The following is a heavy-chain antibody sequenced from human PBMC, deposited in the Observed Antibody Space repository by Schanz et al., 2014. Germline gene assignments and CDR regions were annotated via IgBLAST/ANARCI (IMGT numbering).Heavy chain of an antibody. CDR1: GYTFSDYG. V-gene: IGHV1-18*01. J-gene: IGHJ4*02. Sequence: QVQLVQSGDEVKKPGASVTVSCKTSGYTFSDYGITWVRQAPGQGLEWVGWISPYTGNTHYFDKMEGSVTMTADASTSTAYMELRSLRSDDTAVYYCARDQSPYTNSSDVRYFDYWGQGSLVTVSS. CDR3: ARDQSPYTNSSDVRYFDY. CDR2: ISPYTGNT. D-gene: IGHD6-6*01.